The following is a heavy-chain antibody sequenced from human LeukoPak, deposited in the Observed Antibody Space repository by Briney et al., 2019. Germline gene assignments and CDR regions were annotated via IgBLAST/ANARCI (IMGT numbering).Heavy chain of an antibody. CDR3: AKAQLERREDFYFDY. CDR2: ISGSGGST. CDR1: GFTFSSYA. V-gene: IGHV3-23*01. J-gene: IGHJ4*02. D-gene: IGHD1-1*01. Sequence: PGGSLRPSCAASGFTFSSYAMSWVRQAPGKGLEWVSAISGSGGSTYYADSVKGRFTISRDNSKNTLYLQMNSLRAEDTAVYYCAKAQLERREDFYFDYWGQGTLVTVSS.